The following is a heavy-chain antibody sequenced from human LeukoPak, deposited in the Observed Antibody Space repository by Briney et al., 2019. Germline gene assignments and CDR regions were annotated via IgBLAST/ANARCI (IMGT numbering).Heavy chain of an antibody. CDR3: ATGRAYSSVDY. Sequence: SETLSLTSTVSGGSISSYYWSWIRQPPGKGLEWIGCIFYTGITNYNPSLRSRVTISVDTSKNQFSRKLSSVTAADTAVYYCATGRAYSSVDYWGQGTLVTVSS. CDR1: GGSISSYY. J-gene: IGHJ4*02. CDR2: IFYTGIT. V-gene: IGHV4-59*01. D-gene: IGHD6-19*01.